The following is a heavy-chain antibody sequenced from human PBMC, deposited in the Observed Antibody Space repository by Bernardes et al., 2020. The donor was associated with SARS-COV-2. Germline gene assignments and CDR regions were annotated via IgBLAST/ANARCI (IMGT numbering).Heavy chain of an antibody. J-gene: IGHJ6*02. D-gene: IGHD6-13*01. CDR2: VYFTGNT. CDR1: GGSIGSHY. Sequence: SETLSLTCTVSGGSIGSHYWSWIRQPPGKGLEWIGYVYFTGNTNHNPSLKSRAIISIDTSKNQFSLRLTSVTAADAAVYYCARDGYLSISCAHSYYGMDGWSQATTVTVS. CDR3: ARDGYLSISCAHSYYGMDG. V-gene: IGHV4-59*11.